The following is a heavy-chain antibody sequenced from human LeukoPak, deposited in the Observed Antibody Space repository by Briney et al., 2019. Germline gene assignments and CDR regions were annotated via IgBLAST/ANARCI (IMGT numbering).Heavy chain of an antibody. CDR2: ISWNSGSI. CDR1: GFTFDDYA. V-gene: IGHV3-9*01. J-gene: IGHJ4*02. CDR3: ARDRRSTSPYYFDY. Sequence: GGSLRLSCAASGFTFDDYAMHWVRQAPGKGLEWVSGISWNSGSIGYADSVKGRFTNSRDNAKNSLYLQMNSLRAEDTALYYCARDRRSTSPYYFDYWGQGTLLTVSS. D-gene: IGHD2-2*01.